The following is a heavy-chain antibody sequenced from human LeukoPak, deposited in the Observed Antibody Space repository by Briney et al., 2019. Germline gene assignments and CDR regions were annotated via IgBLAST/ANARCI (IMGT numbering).Heavy chain of an antibody. D-gene: IGHD5-18*01. Sequence: SETLSLTCAVYGGSFSGYYWSWIRQPPGKGLEWIGEINHSGSTNYNPSLKSRVTISVDTSKNQFSLKLSSVTAADTAVYYCARGLKGYSYGFPPGYWGQGTLVTVSS. J-gene: IGHJ4*02. CDR2: INHSGST. CDR1: GGSFSGYY. V-gene: IGHV4-34*01. CDR3: ARGLKGYSYGFPPGY.